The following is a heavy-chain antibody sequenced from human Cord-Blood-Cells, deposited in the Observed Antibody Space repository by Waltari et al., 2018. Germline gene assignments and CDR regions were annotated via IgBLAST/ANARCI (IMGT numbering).Heavy chain of an antibody. D-gene: IGHD3-10*01. CDR3: ARGRITMVRGVIIGVADAFDI. J-gene: IGHJ3*02. Sequence: QVQLQQWGAGLLQPSETLFLTCAVYGGSFGCYYWSWRRPPRGKGREWIGEINHSGSTNYNPSLKSRVTISVDTSKNQFSLKLSSVTAADTAVYYCARGRITMVRGVIIGVADAFDIWGQGTMVTVSS. CDR2: INHSGST. V-gene: IGHV4-34*01. CDR1: GGSFGCYY.